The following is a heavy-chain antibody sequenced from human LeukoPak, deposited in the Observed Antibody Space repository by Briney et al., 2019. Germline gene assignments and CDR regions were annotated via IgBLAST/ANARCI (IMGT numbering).Heavy chain of an antibody. CDR2: IYYSGST. Sequence: PSETLSLTCTVSGGSISSYYWSWIRQPPGKGLEWIGYIYYSGSTNYNPSLKSRVTISVDTSKNQFSLKLSSVTAADTAIYYCARNTDYYGSGTYGYFDRWGRGTLVTVSS. J-gene: IGHJ2*01. CDR3: ARNTDYYGSGTYGYFDR. D-gene: IGHD3-10*01. CDR1: GGSISSYY. V-gene: IGHV4-59*01.